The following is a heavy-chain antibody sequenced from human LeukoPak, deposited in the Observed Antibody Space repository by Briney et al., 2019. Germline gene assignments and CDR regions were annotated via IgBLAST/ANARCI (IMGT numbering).Heavy chain of an antibody. Sequence: GGSLRLSCAASGFIFSSYAMSWVRQAPGKGLEWVSAISGSGGSTYYADSVKGRFTISRDNSKNTLYLQMNSLRAEDTAVYYCARAGPLRYFGSWGQGTLVTVSS. V-gene: IGHV3-23*01. D-gene: IGHD3-9*01. CDR1: GFIFSSYA. J-gene: IGHJ5*02. CDR2: ISGSGGST. CDR3: ARAGPLRYFGS.